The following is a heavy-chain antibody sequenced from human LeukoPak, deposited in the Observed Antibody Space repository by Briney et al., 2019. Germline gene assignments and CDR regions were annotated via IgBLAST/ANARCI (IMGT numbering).Heavy chain of an antibody. CDR3: ARDASRIAAAGFFDY. V-gene: IGHV4-4*07. CDR2: IYTSGST. Sequence: SETLSLTCTVSGGSISSYYWSWIRQPAGKGLEWIGRIYTSGSTNYNPSLKSRVTMSVDTSKNQFSLKLSSVTAADTAVYYCARDASRIAAAGFFDYWGQGTLVTVSS. J-gene: IGHJ4*02. D-gene: IGHD6-13*01. CDR1: GGSISSYY.